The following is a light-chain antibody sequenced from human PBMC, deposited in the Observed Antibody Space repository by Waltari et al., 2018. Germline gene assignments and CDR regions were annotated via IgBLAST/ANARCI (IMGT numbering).Light chain of an antibody. CDR1: SSDVGSYNY. CDR3: SSYGGSNNYV. CDR2: NVN. Sequence: QSALTQPPSASGSPGQSVTIPCTGTSSDVGSYNYVSWFQQYPGKAPKLMIYNVNERPSGVPDRFSGSKSGNTASLTVSGLQAEDEADYYCSSYGGSNNYVFGTGTKVTVL. J-gene: IGLJ1*01. V-gene: IGLV2-8*01.